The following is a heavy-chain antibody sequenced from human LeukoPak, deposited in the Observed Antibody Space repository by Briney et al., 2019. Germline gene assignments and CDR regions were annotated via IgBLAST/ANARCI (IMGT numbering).Heavy chain of an antibody. J-gene: IGHJ4*02. CDR2: ISGSGGST. CDR1: GFTFISYA. Sequence: GGSLRLSCAASGFTFISYAISWVRQAPGKGLEWVSAISGSGGSTYYAHSVKGRFTISRDNSKNTLYLQMNSLRAEDTAVYYCAKADGDYVPTYFDYWGQGTLVTVSS. D-gene: IGHD4-17*01. CDR3: AKADGDYVPTYFDY. V-gene: IGHV3-23*01.